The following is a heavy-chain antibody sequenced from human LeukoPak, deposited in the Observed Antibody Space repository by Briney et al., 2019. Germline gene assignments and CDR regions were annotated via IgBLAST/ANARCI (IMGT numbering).Heavy chain of an antibody. Sequence: GGSLRLSCKGSGYSFTSYWIGWVRQMPGKGLEWMGIIYPGDSDTRYSPSFQGQVTISADKSISTAYLQWSSLKASATAMYYCASKDYYGMDVWGQGTTVTVSS. CDR3: ASKDYYGMDV. J-gene: IGHJ6*02. CDR2: IYPGDSDT. V-gene: IGHV5-51*01. CDR1: GYSFTSYW.